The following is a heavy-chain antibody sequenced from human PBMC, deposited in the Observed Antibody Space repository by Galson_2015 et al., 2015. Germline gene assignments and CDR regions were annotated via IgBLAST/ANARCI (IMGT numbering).Heavy chain of an antibody. CDR3: ARDYIVATIREGYYYYYGMDV. J-gene: IGHJ6*02. D-gene: IGHD5-12*01. V-gene: IGHV3-21*01. CDR2: ISSSSSYI. Sequence: SLRLSCAASGFTFSSYSMNWVRQAPGKGLEWVSSISSSSSYIYYADSVKGRFTISGDNAKNSLYLQMNSLRAEDTAVYYCARDYIVATIREGYYYYYGMDVWGQGTTVTVSS. CDR1: GFTFSSYS.